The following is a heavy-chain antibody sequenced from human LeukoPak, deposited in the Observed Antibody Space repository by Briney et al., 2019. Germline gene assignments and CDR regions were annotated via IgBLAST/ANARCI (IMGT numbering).Heavy chain of an antibody. CDR3: ARHRGYSYGHNAFDV. J-gene: IGHJ3*01. Sequence: GGSLRLSCAASGSTFSDYYMSWIRQATGKGLVWVPYISSSGSTIYYADSVKARFTISRESAKNSLYLNMNSLRAEHTGVYYWARHRGYSYGHNAFDVWGQGTTFT. V-gene: IGHV3-11*04. D-gene: IGHD5-18*01. CDR1: GSTFSDYY. CDR2: ISSSGSTI.